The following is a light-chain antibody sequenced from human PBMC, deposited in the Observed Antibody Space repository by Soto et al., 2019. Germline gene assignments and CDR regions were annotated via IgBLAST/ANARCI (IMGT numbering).Light chain of an antibody. CDR1: SSNIGSNT. V-gene: IGLV1-44*01. Sequence: QSVLTQPPSASGTPGQRVTISCSGSSSNIGSNTVNWYQQLPGTAPKLLIYSNNQRPSGVPDRFSGSKSGTSASLAISGLQSDYEADYYCAAWDDCLNGVFGTATNVTVL. J-gene: IGLJ1*01. CDR3: AAWDDCLNGV. CDR2: SNN.